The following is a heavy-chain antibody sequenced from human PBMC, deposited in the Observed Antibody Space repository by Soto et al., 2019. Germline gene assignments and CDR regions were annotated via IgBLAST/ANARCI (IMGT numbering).Heavy chain of an antibody. V-gene: IGHV1-2*02. J-gene: IGHJ6*02. CDR3: ARVQIGDFWSGYSDYYYYRMYV. CDR2: INPNRGGT. D-gene: IGHD3-3*01. Sequence: AAVKVSCKASGYTFTGHYMHWVRQAPGQGLEWMGWINPNRGGTNYAQKFQGRVTMTRDTSISTAYMELSRLRSDDTAVYYCARVQIGDFWSGYSDYYYYRMYVWGQGTTVTVYS. CDR1: GYTFTGHY.